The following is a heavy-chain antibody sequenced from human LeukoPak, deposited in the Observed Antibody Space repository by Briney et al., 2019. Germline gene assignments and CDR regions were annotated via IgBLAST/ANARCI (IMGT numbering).Heavy chain of an antibody. J-gene: IGHJ4*02. D-gene: IGHD3-10*01. V-gene: IGHV5-51*01. CDR1: GYSFTNYW. CDR2: IYPGDSDT. Sequence: GESLKISCKASGYSFTNYWIGWVRQMPGKGLEWMGIIYPGDSDTRYSPSFQGQVTISADKSISTAYLQWSSLKASDTAMYYCARTYYYGSGSYYPVGYWGQGTLVTVSS. CDR3: ARTYYYGSGSYYPVGY.